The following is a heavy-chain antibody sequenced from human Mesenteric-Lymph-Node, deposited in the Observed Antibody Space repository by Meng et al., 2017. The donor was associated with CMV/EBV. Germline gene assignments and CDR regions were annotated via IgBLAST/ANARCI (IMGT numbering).Heavy chain of an antibody. CDR3: ARAFIAAAVPVGY. CDR2: ISYDGSNK. Sequence: GGSLRLSCAASGFTFTNFAMHWVRQAPGKGLEWVAVISYDGSNKYYADSVKGRFTISRDNSKNTVDLQKNSLRAEDTAVYYCARAFIAAAVPVGYWGQGTLVTVSS. V-gene: IGHV3-30-3*01. J-gene: IGHJ4*02. CDR1: GFTFTNFA. D-gene: IGHD6-13*01.